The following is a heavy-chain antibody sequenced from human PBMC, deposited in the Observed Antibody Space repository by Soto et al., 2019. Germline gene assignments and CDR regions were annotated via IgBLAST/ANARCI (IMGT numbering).Heavy chain of an antibody. CDR3: ATDLRYSSSWTNTYYFDY. J-gene: IGHJ4*02. CDR1: GYTLTELS. Sequence: GASVKVSCKVSGYTLTELSMHWVRQAPGKGLEWMGGFDPEDGETIYAQKFQGRVTMTEDTSTDTAYMELSSLRSEDTAVYYCATDLRYSSSWTNTYYFDYRGQGTLVTVSS. V-gene: IGHV1-24*01. D-gene: IGHD6-13*01. CDR2: FDPEDGET.